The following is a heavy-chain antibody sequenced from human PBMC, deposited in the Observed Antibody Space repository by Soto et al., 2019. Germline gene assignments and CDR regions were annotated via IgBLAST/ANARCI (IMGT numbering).Heavy chain of an antibody. CDR2: IYYSGST. D-gene: IGHD3-10*01. Sequence: PSETLSLTCTVSGGSISSYYWSWIRQPPGKGLEWIGYIYYSGSTNYNPSLKSRVTISVDTSKNQFSLKLSSVTAADTAVYYCARELYYYGSGSYYMHWFDPSGQGTLVTVSS. CDR1: GGSISSYY. J-gene: IGHJ5*02. CDR3: ARELYYYGSGSYYMHWFDP. V-gene: IGHV4-59*01.